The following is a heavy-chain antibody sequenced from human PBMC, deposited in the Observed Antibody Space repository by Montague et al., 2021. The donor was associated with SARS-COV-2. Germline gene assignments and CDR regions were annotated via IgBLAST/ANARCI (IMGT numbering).Heavy chain of an antibody. CDR1: GFTFSSYW. D-gene: IGHD3-10*01. J-gene: IGHJ6*02. V-gene: IGHV4-34*01. CDR3: ARVRYYGSGTSLGMDA. Sequence: LRLSCAASGFTFSSYWMSWIRQPPGKGLEWIGEINHSGSTNYNPSLKSRVTISVDTSKNQFSLKLSSVTAADTAVYYCARVRYYGSGTSLGMDAWGQGTTVTVSS. CDR2: INHSGST.